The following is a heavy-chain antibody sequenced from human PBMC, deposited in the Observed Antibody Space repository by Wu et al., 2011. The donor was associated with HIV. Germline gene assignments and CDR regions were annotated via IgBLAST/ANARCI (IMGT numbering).Heavy chain of an antibody. CDR1: GYTFTDYY. J-gene: IGHJ4*02. V-gene: IGHV1-2*02. D-gene: IGHD6-13*01. CDR2: INPNNGDT. Sequence: QVQLVQSGAEVRKPGASVKVSCKASGYTFTDYYIHWVRQAPGQGLEWMGWINPNNGDTNYAQKFQGRVTMTRDTSISTDYMELSRLRSDDTAVYYCAREGQQLGFDFWGQGTLVTVSS. CDR3: AREGQQLGFDF.